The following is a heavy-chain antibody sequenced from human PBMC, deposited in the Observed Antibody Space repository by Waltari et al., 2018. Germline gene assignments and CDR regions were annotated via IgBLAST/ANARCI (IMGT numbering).Heavy chain of an antibody. CDR1: GFTFRRYG. D-gene: IGHD1-26*01. CDR3: AKDRDGSSLTLYYFDH. J-gene: IGHJ4*02. CDR2: VSGSGDTT. Sequence: EVQLLESGGGLVQPGGSLRLSCVASGFTFRRYGMSGVRQGAGKGLEWVSSVSGSGDTTDYADSVKGRFTISRDNSKNTFYLQMNSLRVDDTAVYYCAKDRDGSSLTLYYFDHWSQGALVTVSS. V-gene: IGHV3-23*01.